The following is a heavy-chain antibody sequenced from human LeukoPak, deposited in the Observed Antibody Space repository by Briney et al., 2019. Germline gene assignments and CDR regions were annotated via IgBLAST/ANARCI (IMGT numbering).Heavy chain of an antibody. CDR3: AKEGPKRGIYCYDPIGY. D-gene: IGHD5-12*01. V-gene: IGHV3-21*01. CDR1: GFTFSSYS. Sequence: GGSLRLSCAASGFTFSSYSMNWVRQAPGKGLEWVSSISSSSSYIYYADSVKGRFTISRDNAKNSLYLQMNSLRAEDTAVYYCAKEGPKRGIYCYDPIGYWGQGTLVNVSS. J-gene: IGHJ4*02. CDR2: ISSSSSYI.